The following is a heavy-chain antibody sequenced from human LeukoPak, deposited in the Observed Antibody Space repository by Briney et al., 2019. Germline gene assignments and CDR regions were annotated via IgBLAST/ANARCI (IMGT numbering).Heavy chain of an antibody. CDR3: ARDIVVVTALWYFDL. CDR1: GGSFSGYY. CDR2: INHSGST. D-gene: IGHD2-21*02. Sequence: SETLSLTCAVYGGSFSGYYWSWIRQPPGKGLEWIGEINHSGSTNYNPSLKSRVTISVGTSKNQFSLKLSSVTAADTAVYYCARDIVVVTALWYFDLWGRGTLVTVSS. V-gene: IGHV4-34*01. J-gene: IGHJ2*01.